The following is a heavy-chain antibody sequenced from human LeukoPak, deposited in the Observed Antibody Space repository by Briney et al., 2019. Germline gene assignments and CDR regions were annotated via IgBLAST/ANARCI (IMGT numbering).Heavy chain of an antibody. CDR2: INPSGGSA. CDR3: ARVNVPQRRRIAAAVWFDP. V-gene: IGHV1-46*01. CDR1: GYTFTSYY. Sequence: ASVKVSCKXSGYTFTSYYMHWVRQAPGQGLEWMGIINPSGGSATYAQKFQGRVTMTRNTSISTAYMELSSLRSEDTAVYYCARVNVPQRRRIAAAVWFDPWGQGTLVTVSS. D-gene: IGHD6-13*01. J-gene: IGHJ5*02.